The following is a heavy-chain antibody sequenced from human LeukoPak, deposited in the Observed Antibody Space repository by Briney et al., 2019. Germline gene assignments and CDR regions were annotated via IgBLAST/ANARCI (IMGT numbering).Heavy chain of an antibody. V-gene: IGHV3-11*01. Sequence: PGGSLRLSCAASGFTFNSYGMSWIRQAPGKGLEWVSYISSSGSTIYYADSVKGRFTISRDNAKNSLYLQMNSLRAEDTAVYYCARDYYDSSGYYYFDYWGQGTLVTVSS. J-gene: IGHJ4*02. CDR1: GFTFNSYG. CDR2: ISSSGSTI. D-gene: IGHD3-22*01. CDR3: ARDYYDSSGYYYFDY.